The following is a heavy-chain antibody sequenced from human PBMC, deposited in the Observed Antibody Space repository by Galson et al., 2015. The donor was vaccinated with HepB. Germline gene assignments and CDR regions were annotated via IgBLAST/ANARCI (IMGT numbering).Heavy chain of an antibody. CDR2: INNEGTGT. V-gene: IGHV3-74*03. CDR3: ARGDYLVPRGLEVDYYYHGLNV. CDR1: GFTFTSHW. J-gene: IGHJ6*02. D-gene: IGHD3-3*01. Sequence: SLRLSCAASGFTFTSHWMYGVRQAPGKGLEWISRINNEGTGTMYADSVKGRFSISRDNSKNTVYLQMSSLRAEDTAVYYCARGDYLVPRGLEVDYYYHGLNVWGRGTTVTVSS.